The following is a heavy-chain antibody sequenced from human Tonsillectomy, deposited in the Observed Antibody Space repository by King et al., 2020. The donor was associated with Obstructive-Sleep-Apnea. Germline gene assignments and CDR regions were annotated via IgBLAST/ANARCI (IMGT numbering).Heavy chain of an antibody. V-gene: IGHV4-39*01. CDR2: LYDSGST. CDR1: GGSISSTSYY. CDR3: ARPGTTVTPRAFDI. Sequence: LQLQESGPGRVKPSETLSLTCTVSGGSISSTSYYWGWVRQPPGKGLEWIGRLYDSGSTYYNPSLNSRVTISIDTSKNQFSLKLTSVTAADTAIYYCARPGTTVTPRAFDIWGQGTLVTVSS. D-gene: IGHD4-17*01. J-gene: IGHJ3*02.